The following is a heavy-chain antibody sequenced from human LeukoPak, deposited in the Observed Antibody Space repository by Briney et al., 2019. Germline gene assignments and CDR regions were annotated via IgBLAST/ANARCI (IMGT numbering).Heavy chain of an antibody. J-gene: IGHJ4*02. D-gene: IGHD6-19*01. CDR3: ARLTKGEQWLAYYFDY. Sequence: SETLSLTCTVSGGSISSYYWSWIRQPPGKGLDYIGFIYDTGTPTNYNPLLKSRVTLSVDTSKNQFSLNLNSVTAADTAVYYCARLTKGEQWLAYYFDYWGQGALVTVSS. CDR2: IYDTGTPT. V-gene: IGHV4-59*08. CDR1: GGSISSYY.